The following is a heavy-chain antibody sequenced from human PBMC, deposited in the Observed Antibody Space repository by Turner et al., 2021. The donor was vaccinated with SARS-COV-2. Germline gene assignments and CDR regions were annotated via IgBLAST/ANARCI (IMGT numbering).Heavy chain of an antibody. V-gene: IGHV3-23*01. D-gene: IGHD6-19*01. CDR3: AKDEVAGLLYYFYAMDV. J-gene: IGHJ6*02. Sequence: EVQLLESGGGLVQPGGSLRLSCAASGFTFSSCAMSWVRQAPGKGLGWVSSISGSGGGTYYADSVKGRFTISRDNSKNTLYLQMISLRAEDTAVYYCAKDEVAGLLYYFYAMDVWGQGTTVTVSS. CDR1: GFTFSSCA. CDR2: ISGSGGGT.